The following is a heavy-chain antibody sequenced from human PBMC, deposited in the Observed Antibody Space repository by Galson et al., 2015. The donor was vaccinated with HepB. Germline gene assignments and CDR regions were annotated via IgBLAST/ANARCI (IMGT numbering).Heavy chain of an antibody. D-gene: IGHD3-10*01. CDR1: GFTFIMYA. CDR3: ARTITPAPIPLFDS. J-gene: IGHJ4*02. V-gene: IGHV3-30*07. Sequence: SLRLSCAASGFTFIMYAMHWVRQAPGKGLEWVAVISYDGSKIYYADSVQGRFTISRDNSKNRLFMDMDSLTVEDTAVYFCARTITPAPIPLFDSWGQGTL. CDR2: ISYDGSKI.